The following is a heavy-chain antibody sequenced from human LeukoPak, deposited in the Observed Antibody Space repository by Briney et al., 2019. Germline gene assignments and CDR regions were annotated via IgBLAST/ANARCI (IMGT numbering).Heavy chain of an antibody. CDR3: ARGATTDWIDWFDP. CDR2: IYTSGST. J-gene: IGHJ5*02. V-gene: IGHV4-59*10. Sequence: PSETLSLTCAVYGGSFSSYYWSWIRQPAGKGLEWIGRIYTSGSTNYNPSLKSRVTMSVDTSKNQFSLKLSSVTAADTAVYYCARGATTDWIDWFDPWGQGTLVTVSS. CDR1: GGSFSSYY. D-gene: IGHD1-26*01.